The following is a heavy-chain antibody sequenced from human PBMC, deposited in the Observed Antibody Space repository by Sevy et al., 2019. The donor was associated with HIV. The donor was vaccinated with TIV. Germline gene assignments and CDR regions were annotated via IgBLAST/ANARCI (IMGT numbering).Heavy chain of an antibody. D-gene: IGHD6-13*01. J-gene: IGHJ4*02. CDR2: ISYDRSFT. CDR3: ARSQSSSWHYFDY. Sequence: GGSRRLSCAASGFIFSDYTLHWVRQAPGTGLEWVAVISYDRSFTYYADSVEGRFTISRDNSKNTLFLQMNSLRHEDTAVYYCARSQSSSWHYFDYWGQGTLVTVSS. V-gene: IGHV3-30*04. CDR1: GFIFSDYT.